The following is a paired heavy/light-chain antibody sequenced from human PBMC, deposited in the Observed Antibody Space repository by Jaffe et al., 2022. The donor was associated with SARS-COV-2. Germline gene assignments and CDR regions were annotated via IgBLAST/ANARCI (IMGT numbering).Heavy chain of an antibody. J-gene: IGHJ4*02. CDR3: AKDSGDFDWFGARLWIEI. V-gene: IGHV3-23*01. D-gene: IGHD3-9*01. CDR2: MSGRGGHT. Sequence: EVQLLESGGGLVQPGGSLTLSCAASGFTFSSSAMSWVRQAPGKGLEWVSIMSGRGGHTKYADSVKGRFTISRDNSKNTLFLQMDTLRAEDTAVYYCAKDSGDFDWFGARLWIEIWGQGTQVTVSS. CDR1: GFTFSSSA.
Light chain of an antibody. CDR1: QSLFYSPDNKNY. CDR3: QQYYNTPRT. Sequence: DIVLTQSPDSLAVSLGERATINCKSSQSLFYSPDNKNYLAWYQHKLGQPPKLLLYWSSTRESGVPDRFIGSGSGTDFTLTISSLQAEDVAVYYCQQYYNTPRTFGRGTKVEIK. V-gene: IGKV4-1*01. J-gene: IGKJ4*01. CDR2: WSS.